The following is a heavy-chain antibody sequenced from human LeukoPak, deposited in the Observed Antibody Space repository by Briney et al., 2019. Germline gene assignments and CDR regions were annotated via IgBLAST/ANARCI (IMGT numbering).Heavy chain of an antibody. CDR2: INHSGST. V-gene: IGHV4-34*01. J-gene: IGHJ6*02. D-gene: IGHD1-7*01. Sequence: SETLSLTCAVYGVSFSGYYWSWIRQPPGKGLEWIGEINHSGSTNYNPSLKSRVTISVDTSKNQFSLKLSSVTAADTAVYYCARFQLELRPYYYYYYGMDVWGQGTTVTVSS. CDR3: ARFQLELRPYYYYYYGMDV. CDR1: GVSFSGYY.